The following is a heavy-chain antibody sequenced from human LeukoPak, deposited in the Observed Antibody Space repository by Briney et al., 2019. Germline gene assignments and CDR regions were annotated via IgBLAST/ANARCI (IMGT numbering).Heavy chain of an antibody. CDR2: IKEDGSEK. Sequence: GGSLRLSCAASGFTFSSYWMSWVRQAPGKGLEWVANIKEDGSEKFHVGSVKGRFTISRDNARNSLYLQMKSLRAEDTAVYYCARTPSIVGYTSRELGHWYFDLWGRGTPVTVSS. CDR3: ARTPSIVGYTSRELGHWYFDL. J-gene: IGHJ2*01. CDR1: GFTFSSYW. D-gene: IGHD6-13*01. V-gene: IGHV3-7*01.